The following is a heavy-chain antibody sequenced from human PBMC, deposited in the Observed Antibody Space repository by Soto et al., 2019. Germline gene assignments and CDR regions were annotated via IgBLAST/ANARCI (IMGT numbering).Heavy chain of an antibody. CDR2: IIPILGIA. CDR1: GGTFSSYT. D-gene: IGHD3-9*01. J-gene: IGHJ4*01. CDR3: ARSPRADYDILTGYSGASDY. Sequence: ASVKVSCKASGGTFSSYTISWVRQAPGQGLEWMGRIIPILGIANYAQKFQGRVTITADKSTSTAYMELSSLRSEDTAVYYCARSPRADYDILTGYSGASDYWG. V-gene: IGHV1-69*02.